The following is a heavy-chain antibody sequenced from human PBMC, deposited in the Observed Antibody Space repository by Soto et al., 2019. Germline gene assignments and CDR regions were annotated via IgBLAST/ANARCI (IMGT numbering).Heavy chain of an antibody. J-gene: IGHJ4*02. CDR2: IIPILGIA. CDR1: GGTFSSYT. CDR3: ALERSYCGGDCSTTH. V-gene: IGHV1-69*02. D-gene: IGHD2-21*02. Sequence: QVQLVQSGAEVKKPGSSVKVSCKASGGTFSSYTISWVRQAPGQGLEWMGRIIPILGIANYAQKFQGRVTITADKSTSTAYMELSSLRSEDTAVYYYALERSYCGGDCSTTHWGQGTLVTVSS.